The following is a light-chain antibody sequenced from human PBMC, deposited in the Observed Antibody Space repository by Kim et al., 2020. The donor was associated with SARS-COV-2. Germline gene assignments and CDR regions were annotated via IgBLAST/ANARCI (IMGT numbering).Light chain of an antibody. Sequence: AAGKTARITCGGNNIGSKSVHWYQQKPGQAPVLVIYYDSDRPSGSPERFSGSNSGNTATRTISRVEAGDEADYYCQVWDSSSDHRVFGGGTQLTVL. CDR1: NIGSKS. J-gene: IGLJ3*02. CDR3: QVWDSSSDHRV. V-gene: IGLV3-21*04. CDR2: YDS.